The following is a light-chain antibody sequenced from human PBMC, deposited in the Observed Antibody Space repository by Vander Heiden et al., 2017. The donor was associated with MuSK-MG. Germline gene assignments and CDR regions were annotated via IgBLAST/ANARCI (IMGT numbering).Light chain of an antibody. CDR1: QSVSSIY. J-gene: IGKJ3*01. CDR2: ATS. CDR3: HQDGSGFT. Sequence: EVVLTQSPGTLSLSPGERATLSCRASQSVSSIYLAWFQQKPGQAPRLLIYATSNRATGIPDRFSGSGSGTDFTLTISRLEPEDLAVYYCHQDGSGFTFGPGTKVDIK. V-gene: IGKV3-20*01.